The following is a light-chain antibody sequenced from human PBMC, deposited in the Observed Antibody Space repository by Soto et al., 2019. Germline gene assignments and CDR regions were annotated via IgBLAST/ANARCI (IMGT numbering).Light chain of an antibody. Sequence: EIVMTQSPVTLSVSPGERATVSCKTSQSVNTNLAWYQQKPGQVPRLLIYGPSTRAIGIPDRFSGSGSGTEFTLTITSLQSEDFAIYYCHQYHEWPMTFGQGTQLEIK. CDR3: HQYHEWPMT. V-gene: IGKV3-15*01. CDR2: GPS. J-gene: IGKJ5*01. CDR1: QSVNTN.